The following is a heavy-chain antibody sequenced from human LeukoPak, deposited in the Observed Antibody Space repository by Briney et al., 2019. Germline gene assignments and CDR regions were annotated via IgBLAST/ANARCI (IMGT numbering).Heavy chain of an antibody. CDR1: GRTFTEHY. CDR2: IGGTAGNT. D-gene: IGHD2-8*01. V-gene: IGHV3-11*04. J-gene: IGHJ3*02. Sequence: GGSLRLSCAASGRTFTEHYMHWIRQAPGKGLEWVSFIGGTAGNTYYADSVKGRFTISRDNAKNSLYLQMNSLRAEDTAVYYCAREWSAFDIWGQGTMVTVSS. CDR3: AREWSAFDI.